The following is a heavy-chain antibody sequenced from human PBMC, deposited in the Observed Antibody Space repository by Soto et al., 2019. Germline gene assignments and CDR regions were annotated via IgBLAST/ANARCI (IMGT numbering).Heavy chain of an antibody. CDR2: IWYDGGNK. J-gene: IGHJ3*02. CDR1: GFTFSSYG. V-gene: IGHV3-33*01. Sequence: QVQLVESGGGVVQPGRSLRLSCAASGFTFSSYGMHWVRQAPGKGLEWVAVIWYDGGNKYYADSVKGRFTISRDNSKNTLYLQMNSLRAEDTAVYYCARDATTVVTHDAFDIWGQGTMVTVSS. D-gene: IGHD4-17*01. CDR3: ARDATTVVTHDAFDI.